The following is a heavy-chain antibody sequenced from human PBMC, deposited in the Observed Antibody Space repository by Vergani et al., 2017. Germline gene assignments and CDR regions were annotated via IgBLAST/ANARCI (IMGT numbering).Heavy chain of an antibody. CDR1: GGSISSSSYY. CDR3: ARERYYDFWSGYYAPYYYYGMDV. CDR2: IYYSGST. D-gene: IGHD3-3*01. Sequence: QLQLQESGPGLVKPSETLSLTCTVSGGSISSSSYYWGWIRQPPGKGLEWIGSIYYSGSTYYNPSLKSRVTISVDTSKNQFSLKLSSVTAADTAVYYCARERYYDFWSGYYAPYYYYGMDVWGQGTTVTVSS. J-gene: IGHJ6*02. V-gene: IGHV4-39*07.